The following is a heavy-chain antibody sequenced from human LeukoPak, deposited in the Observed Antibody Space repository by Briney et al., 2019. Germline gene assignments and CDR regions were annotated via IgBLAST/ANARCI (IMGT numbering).Heavy chain of an antibody. CDR3: AKGYSSSWSYPLDAFDI. Sequence: GGSLRLSCAASGFTLSGYGMHWVRQAPGKELEWVAFIRYDGTNKYYADSVKGRFTISRDNSKNTLYLQMNSLRAEDTALYYCAKGYSSSWSYPLDAFDIWGQGTMVTVSS. CDR1: GFTLSGYG. V-gene: IGHV3-30*02. D-gene: IGHD6-13*01. J-gene: IGHJ3*02. CDR2: IRYDGTNK.